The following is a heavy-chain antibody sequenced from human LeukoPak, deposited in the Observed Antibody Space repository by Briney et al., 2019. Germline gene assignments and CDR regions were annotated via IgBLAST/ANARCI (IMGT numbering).Heavy chain of an antibody. D-gene: IGHD3-10*01. CDR1: GFTFSGYA. CDR2: ISGSGGST. Sequence: GGSLRLSCAASGFTFSGYAMSWVRQAPGKGLEWVSAISGSGGSTYYADSVKGRFTISRDNSKNTLYLQMNSLRAEDTAVYYCAKDLYGSGSYSSFDYWGQGTLVTVSS. V-gene: IGHV3-23*01. CDR3: AKDLYGSGSYSSFDY. J-gene: IGHJ4*02.